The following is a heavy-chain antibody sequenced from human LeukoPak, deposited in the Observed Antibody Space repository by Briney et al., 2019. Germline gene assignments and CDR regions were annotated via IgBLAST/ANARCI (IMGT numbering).Heavy chain of an antibody. Sequence: GSLRLSCAASGFTFDDYAMHWVRQAPGKGLEWVSLISGDGGSTYYADSVKDRFTISRDNSKNSLYLQMNSLRTEDTALYYCAKAGYFDWLLYYWGQGTLVTVSS. J-gene: IGHJ4*02. V-gene: IGHV3-43*02. CDR3: AKAGYFDWLLYY. CDR1: GFTFDDYA. CDR2: ISGDGGST. D-gene: IGHD3-9*01.